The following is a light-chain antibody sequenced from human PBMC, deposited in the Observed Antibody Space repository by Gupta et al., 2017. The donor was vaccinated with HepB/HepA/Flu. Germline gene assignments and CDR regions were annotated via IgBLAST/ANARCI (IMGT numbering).Light chain of an antibody. CDR3: QQRSNWPTT. J-gene: IGKJ3*01. Sequence: EAVLTQSPATLSLSPGERATLSCRASQNIGYYLAWYQQKPGQAIRLLIYDASNRATGIPARFSGSGSGTDFTLTISSLEPEDFAVYYCQQRSNWPTTFGPGTKVDIK. V-gene: IGKV3-11*01. CDR2: DAS. CDR1: QNIGYY.